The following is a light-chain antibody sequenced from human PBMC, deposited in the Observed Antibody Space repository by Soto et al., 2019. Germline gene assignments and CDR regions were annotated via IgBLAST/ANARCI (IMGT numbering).Light chain of an antibody. CDR2: DVS. V-gene: IGKV1-33*01. Sequence: DIQMTQSPSSLSASVGDRVIITCQASQDISKYLNWYQQKPGKAPKLLIHDVSILETGVPSRFSGSGSGTDFTLTISSLQPEYFATYYCQRVDITFGPGTRVDIK. CDR1: QDISKY. CDR3: QRVDIT. J-gene: IGKJ3*01.